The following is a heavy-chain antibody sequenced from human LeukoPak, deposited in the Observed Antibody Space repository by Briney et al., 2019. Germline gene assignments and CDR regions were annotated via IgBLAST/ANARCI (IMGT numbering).Heavy chain of an antibody. CDR2: ISGTGDVS. D-gene: IGHD2-15*01. J-gene: IGHJ4*02. Sequence: PGGSLRLSCAASGFTFSDYSMRWVRQAPGKGLEWVSSISGTGDVSKYADSVKGRFTISRDNSKNTLYLQMNSLRAEDTAVYYCARDLGYCSGGSCSDYWGQGTLVTVSS. CDR3: ARDLGYCSGGSCSDY. V-gene: IGHV3-23*01. CDR1: GFTFSDYS.